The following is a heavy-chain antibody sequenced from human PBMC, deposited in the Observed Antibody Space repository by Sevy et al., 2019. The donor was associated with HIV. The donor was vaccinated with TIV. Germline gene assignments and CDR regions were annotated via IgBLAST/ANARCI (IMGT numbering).Heavy chain of an antibody. CDR3: ARDLISGSYSQSLDY. CDR1: GFTFSSYE. J-gene: IGHJ4*02. V-gene: IGHV3-30*04. Sequence: GGSLRLSCTASGFTFSSYEMNWVRQAPGKGLDWVAVISSDGNSQYSADSVKGRFTISRDNSKNTLYLQMDSLRVEDTAVYYCARDLISGSYSQSLDYWGQGTLVTVSS. D-gene: IGHD1-26*01. CDR2: ISSDGNSQ.